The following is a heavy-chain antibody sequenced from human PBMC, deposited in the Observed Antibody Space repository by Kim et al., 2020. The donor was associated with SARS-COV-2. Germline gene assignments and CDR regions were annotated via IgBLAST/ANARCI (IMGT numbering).Heavy chain of an antibody. CDR1: GYTFTSYY. CDR3: ARGGFYYDSSGYPHNWFDP. D-gene: IGHD3-22*01. Sequence: ASVKVSCKASGYTFTSYYMHWVRQAPGQGLEWMGIINPSGGSTSYAQKFQGRVTMTRDTSTSTVYMELSSLRSEDTAVYYCARGGFYYDSSGYPHNWFDPWGQGTLVTFSS. J-gene: IGHJ5*02. CDR2: INPSGGST. V-gene: IGHV1-46*01.